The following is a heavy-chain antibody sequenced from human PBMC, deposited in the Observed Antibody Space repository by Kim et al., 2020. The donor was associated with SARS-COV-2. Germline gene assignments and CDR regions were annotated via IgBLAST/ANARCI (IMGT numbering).Heavy chain of an antibody. V-gene: IGHV3-30*04. CDR2: ISYDGSNK. Sequence: GGSLRLSCAASGFTFRNYALHWVRQAPGKGLEWVAVISYDGSNKYYADSVKGRFTISRDNSKDTLYLHMNSLRIDDTALYYCSPDLAQWLASRSFYGMDVWGQGTTVTVSS. CDR3: SPDLAQWLASRSFYGMDV. D-gene: IGHD6-19*01. CDR1: GFTFRNYA. J-gene: IGHJ6*02.